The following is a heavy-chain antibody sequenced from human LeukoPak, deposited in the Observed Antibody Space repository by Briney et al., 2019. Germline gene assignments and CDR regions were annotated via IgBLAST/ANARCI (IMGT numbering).Heavy chain of an antibody. CDR1: GFSFSNYW. D-gene: IGHD6-13*01. Sequence: GGSLRLSCAASGFSFSNYWMNWVRQAPGKGLEWVASIKQDGSERLYVDSVKGRFTISRDNAKNSLYLQMNSLRAEDTAVYYCAKEESAGIPYAEYFQRWGQGTLVTVSS. CDR2: IKQDGSER. V-gene: IGHV3-7*03. CDR3: AKEESAGIPYAEYFQR. J-gene: IGHJ1*01.